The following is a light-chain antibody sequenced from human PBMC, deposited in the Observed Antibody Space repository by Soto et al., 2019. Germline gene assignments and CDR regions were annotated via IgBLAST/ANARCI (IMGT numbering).Light chain of an antibody. Sequence: QSVLTQPASVSGSPGQSITISCTGTSSDVGGYNYVSWYQQHPGKAPKLLIYDVSNRPLGASNRFSGSKSGNTASLTISGLQAEDEADYYCSSYTGSTTLHYVFGTGTKLTVL. CDR2: DVS. V-gene: IGLV2-14*01. CDR3: SSYTGSTTLHYV. CDR1: SSDVGGYNY. J-gene: IGLJ1*01.